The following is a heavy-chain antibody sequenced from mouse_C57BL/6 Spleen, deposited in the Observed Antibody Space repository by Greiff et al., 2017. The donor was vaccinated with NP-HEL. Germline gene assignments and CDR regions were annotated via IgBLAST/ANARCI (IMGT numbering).Heavy chain of an antibody. J-gene: IGHJ2*01. Sequence: VQLQQSGPGLVKPSQSLSLTCSVTGYSITSGYYWNWIRQFPGNKLEWMGYISYDGSNNYNPSLKNRISITRDTSKNQFFLKLNSVTTEDTATYYCARGGYYYGSSYKVDYFDYWGQGTTLTVSS. CDR2: ISYDGSN. CDR1: GYSITSGYY. V-gene: IGHV3-6*01. D-gene: IGHD1-1*01. CDR3: ARGGYYYGSSYKVDYFDY.